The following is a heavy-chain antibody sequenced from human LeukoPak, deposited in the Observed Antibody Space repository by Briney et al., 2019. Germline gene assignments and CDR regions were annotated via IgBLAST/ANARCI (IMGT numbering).Heavy chain of an antibody. CDR1: GGFISTYF. CDR2: IHYSGNT. D-gene: IGHD3-16*01. J-gene: IGHJ3*01. CDR3: ARGGGGGGLDL. V-gene: IGHV4-59*01. Sequence: SETLSLTCSVSGGFISTYFWTWLRQPPGKGLQWIGNIHYSGNTKYNPSLKSRVTLSLDTSKDQISLKLTSVTPPDTAVYYCARGGGGGGLDLGGQGTVVTVSS.